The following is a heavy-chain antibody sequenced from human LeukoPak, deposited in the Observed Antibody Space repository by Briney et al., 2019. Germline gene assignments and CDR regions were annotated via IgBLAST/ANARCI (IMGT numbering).Heavy chain of an antibody. D-gene: IGHD6-19*01. Sequence: GGSLRLSCAESGFTFNRYGMHWVRQAPGKGLEWVAVIWYDGRNKYYADSVKGRFTISRDNSKNTLYVQMNSLRAEDTALYYCARGNDHNSGSLDYWGQGTLVTVSS. CDR2: IWYDGRNK. J-gene: IGHJ4*02. CDR3: ARGNDHNSGSLDY. V-gene: IGHV3-33*01. CDR1: GFTFNRYG.